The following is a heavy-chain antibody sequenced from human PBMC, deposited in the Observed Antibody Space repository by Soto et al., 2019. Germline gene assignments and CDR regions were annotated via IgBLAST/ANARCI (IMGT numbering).Heavy chain of an antibody. CDR2: ISYDGSNK. D-gene: IGHD1-26*01. CDR1: GFTFSSYA. J-gene: IGHJ4*02. V-gene: IGHV3-30-3*01. Sequence: QVQLVESGGGVVQPGRSLRLSCAASGFTFSSYAMHWVRQAPGKGLEWVAVISYDGSNKYYADSVKGRFTISRDNSKNTLYMQMNSLRAEDTAVYYCARAAWELPGYFDYWGKGTLVTVSS. CDR3: ARAAWELPGYFDY.